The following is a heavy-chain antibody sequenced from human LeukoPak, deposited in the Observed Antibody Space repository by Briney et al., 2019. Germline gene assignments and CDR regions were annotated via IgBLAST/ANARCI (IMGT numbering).Heavy chain of an antibody. Sequence: GGSLRLSCAASGFTFSSYWMTWVRQAPGKGLECVANIKQDGSQKYYVDSVKGRFTTSRDNAKNSLYLQMNSLRADDTAVYYCARDAKYTYGPPFDYWGQGTLVTVSS. J-gene: IGHJ4*02. V-gene: IGHV3-7*04. CDR3: ARDAKYTYGPPFDY. D-gene: IGHD5-18*01. CDR1: GFTFSSYW. CDR2: IKQDGSQK.